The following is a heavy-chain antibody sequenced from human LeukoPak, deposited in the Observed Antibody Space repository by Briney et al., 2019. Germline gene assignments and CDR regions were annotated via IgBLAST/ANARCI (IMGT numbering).Heavy chain of an antibody. CDR1: GFTFSSYA. Sequence: GGSLRLSCAASGFTFSSYAMSWVRQAPGKGLEWVANIKQDGSEKYYVDSVKGRFTISRDNAKNSLYLQMNSLRAEDTAVYYCAREGLYRIAFDIWGQGTMVTVSS. V-gene: IGHV3-7*01. CDR2: IKQDGSEK. CDR3: AREGLYRIAFDI. D-gene: IGHD3-16*02. J-gene: IGHJ3*02.